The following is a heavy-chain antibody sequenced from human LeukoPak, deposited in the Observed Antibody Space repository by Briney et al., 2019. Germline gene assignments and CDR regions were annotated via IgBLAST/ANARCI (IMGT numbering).Heavy chain of an antibody. V-gene: IGHV6-1*01. CDR3: ARRLTQYDCFDP. CDR1: GDSVSSNSVT. Sequence: SQTLSLTCAISGDSVSSNSVTWNWIRQSPSRGLEWLGRTYYRSTWYNDYAVSVRGRITVNPDTSQNQFSLHLNSVTPEDTAVYYCARRLTQYDCFDPWGQGILVTVSS. CDR2: TYYRSTWYN. D-gene: IGHD2-2*01. J-gene: IGHJ5*02.